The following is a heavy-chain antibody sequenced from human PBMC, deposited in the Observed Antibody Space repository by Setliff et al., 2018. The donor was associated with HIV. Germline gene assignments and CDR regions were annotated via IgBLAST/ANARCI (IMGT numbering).Heavy chain of an antibody. CDR3: VRALPAAAHTAFDY. CDR2: INYHGSDI. Sequence: GGSLRLSCVGSGFTFSNHWMQWVRQAPGKGLVWVSRINYHGSDISYADSVKGRFTISRDNAKNTVYLQMNNLRDEDTAVYFCVRALPAAAHTAFDYWGQETLVTVSS. J-gene: IGHJ4*02. D-gene: IGHD2-2*01. CDR1: GFTFSNHW. V-gene: IGHV3-74*01.